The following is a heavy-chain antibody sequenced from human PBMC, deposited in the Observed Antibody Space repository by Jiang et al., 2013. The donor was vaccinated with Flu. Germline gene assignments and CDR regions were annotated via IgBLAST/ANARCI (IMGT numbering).Heavy chain of an antibody. CDR1: GYPFTTHA. Sequence: GAEVKKPGASVKVSCKASGYPFTTHAIHWVRQAPGQSLEWMGWINPGNGDTQYSKRFHGRITITRDTSANTAYVELSSLRSEDTAVYFCARESGGRRGDFGLRGGQGNLVTVSS. CDR3: ARESGGRRGDFGLR. V-gene: IGHV1-3*01. CDR2: INPGNGDT. J-gene: IGHJ4*02. D-gene: IGHD3/OR15-3a*01.